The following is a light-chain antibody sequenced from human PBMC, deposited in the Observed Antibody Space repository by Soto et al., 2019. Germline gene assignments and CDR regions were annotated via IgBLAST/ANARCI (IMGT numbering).Light chain of an antibody. Sequence: QSALTQPASVSGTPGQSITISCTGTSSDVGAYNYVSWYQQYPGKAPELIIYDVSNRPSGVSCRFSGSKSGNTASLTISELQAEDEADYYCNSYAGTSYVFGTGTKVTLL. V-gene: IGLV2-14*03. CDR2: DVS. CDR3: NSYAGTSYV. J-gene: IGLJ1*01. CDR1: SSDVGAYNY.